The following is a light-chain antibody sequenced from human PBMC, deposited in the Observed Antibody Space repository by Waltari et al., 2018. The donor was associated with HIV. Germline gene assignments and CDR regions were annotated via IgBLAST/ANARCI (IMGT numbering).Light chain of an antibody. CDR2: QGS. V-gene: IGKV1-5*01. J-gene: IGKJ2*01. Sequence: DIQMTQSHSTLSASVGERVTITCRASQKISSWLAWYQQKPGKAPNLLIYQGSTLQGGVPSRFSGSGSGTDFTLTINKLQSDDFGTYYCQQYDTFPYTFGPGTNLEIK. CDR1: QKISSW. CDR3: QQYDTFPYT.